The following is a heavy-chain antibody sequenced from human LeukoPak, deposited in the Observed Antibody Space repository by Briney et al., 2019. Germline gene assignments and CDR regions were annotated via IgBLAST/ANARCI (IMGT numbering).Heavy chain of an antibody. Sequence: SETLSLTCTVSGGSISSSSYYWGWICQPPGKGLEWIGSIYYSGSTYYNPSLKSRVTISVDTSKNQFSLKLSSVTAADTAVYYCARTGWLQSDPFDSWGQGTLVTVSS. J-gene: IGHJ4*02. CDR3: ARTGWLQSDPFDS. D-gene: IGHD5-24*01. CDR1: GGSISSSSYY. V-gene: IGHV4-39*01. CDR2: IYYSGST.